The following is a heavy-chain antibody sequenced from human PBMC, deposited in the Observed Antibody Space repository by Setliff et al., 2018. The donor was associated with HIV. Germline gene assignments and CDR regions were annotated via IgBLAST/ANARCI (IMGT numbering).Heavy chain of an antibody. Sequence: GGSLRLSCAVSGFTFHTYFMSWVRQAPGKGLEWVANINHDGSEKNYVDSVTGRFTISRDNAKNSLYLQMNSLRAEDTAVYYCVTDRDRNLPQWGQGTLVTVSS. J-gene: IGHJ4*02. V-gene: IGHV3-7*01. CDR3: VTDRDRNLPQ. CDR1: GFTFHTYF. CDR2: INHDGSEK.